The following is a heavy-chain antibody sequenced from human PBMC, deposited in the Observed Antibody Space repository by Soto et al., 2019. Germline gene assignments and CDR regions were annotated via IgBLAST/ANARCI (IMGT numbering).Heavy chain of an antibody. V-gene: IGHV3-23*01. Sequence: PGGSLRLSCAASGFTFSSYAMSWVRQAPGKGLEWVSAISGSGGSTYYADSVKGRFTISRDNSKNTLYLQMNSLRAEDTAVCYCAKDQEMTTVSLFYYGMDVWGQGTTVTVSS. D-gene: IGHD4-17*01. CDR1: GFTFSSYA. CDR2: ISGSGGST. J-gene: IGHJ6*02. CDR3: AKDQEMTTVSLFYYGMDV.